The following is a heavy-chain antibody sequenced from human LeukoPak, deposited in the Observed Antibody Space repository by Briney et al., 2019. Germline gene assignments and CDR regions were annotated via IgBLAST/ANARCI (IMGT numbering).Heavy chain of an antibody. Sequence: GGSLRLSCAASGFTFSSYWMHWVRQAPGKGLVWVSRINSGGSSTSYADSVKGRFTISRDNAKNTLYLQMNSLRAEDTAVYYCARDGHYDILTGYFQDWGQGTLVTVSS. V-gene: IGHV3-74*01. CDR2: INSGGSST. CDR1: GFTFSSYW. D-gene: IGHD3-9*01. CDR3: ARDGHYDILTGYFQD. J-gene: IGHJ1*01.